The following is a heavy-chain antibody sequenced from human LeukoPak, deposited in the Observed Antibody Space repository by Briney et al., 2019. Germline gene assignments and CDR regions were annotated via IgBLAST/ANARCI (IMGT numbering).Heavy chain of an antibody. J-gene: IGHJ6*03. V-gene: IGHV4-59*02. CDR2: IDYSGST. Sequence: SETLSLTCTVPGGSVRPYFWNWIRQSPGKGLEWLAFIDYSGSTSYNPSLNSRATISTDTSKSQSSLRLSSVTAADTAVYYCARGSGTTGTIYMDVWGKGITVTVSS. CDR1: GGSVRPYF. D-gene: IGHD1-1*01. CDR3: ARGSGTTGTIYMDV.